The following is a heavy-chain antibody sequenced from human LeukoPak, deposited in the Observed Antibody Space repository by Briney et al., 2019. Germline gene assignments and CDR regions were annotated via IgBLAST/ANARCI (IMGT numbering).Heavy chain of an antibody. D-gene: IGHD6-19*01. J-gene: IGHJ4*02. Sequence: GGSLRLSCAASGFTFSSYWMHWVRHAPGKGLVWVSRINSDGSSTSYADSVKGRFTISRDNAKNTLYLQMNSLRAEDTAVYYCARGKQWLVSPFDYWGQGTLVTVSS. V-gene: IGHV3-74*01. CDR1: GFTFSSYW. CDR2: INSDGSST. CDR3: ARGKQWLVSPFDY.